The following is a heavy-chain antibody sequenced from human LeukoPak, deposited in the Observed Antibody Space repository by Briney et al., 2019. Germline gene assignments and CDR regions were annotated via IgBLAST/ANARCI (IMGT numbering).Heavy chain of an antibody. V-gene: IGHV3-53*01. D-gene: IGHD6-19*01. CDR3: ARDAISSGWYDDY. CDR1: GFTVSSNY. Sequence: QPGGSLRLSCAASGFTVSSNYMSWVRQAPGKGLEWVSVIYSGGSTYYADSVKGRFIISRDNSKNTLYLQMNSLRAEDTAVYYCARDAISSGWYDDYWGQGTLVTVSS. CDR2: IYSGGST. J-gene: IGHJ4*02.